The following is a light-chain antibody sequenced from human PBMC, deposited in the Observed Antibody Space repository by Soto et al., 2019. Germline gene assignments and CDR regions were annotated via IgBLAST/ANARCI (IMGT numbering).Light chain of an antibody. CDR3: QSYDSSLSSWV. V-gene: IGLV1-40*01. CDR1: SSNSGAGYD. J-gene: IGLJ3*02. CDR2: DNI. Sequence: QSVLTQPPSVSGAPGQRVTISCTGSSSNSGAGYDVHWYQQVPGTAPKLLMYDNINRPSGVPDRFSGSKSGTSASLAISGLQADDEADYYCQSYDSSLSSWVFGGGTKVTVL.